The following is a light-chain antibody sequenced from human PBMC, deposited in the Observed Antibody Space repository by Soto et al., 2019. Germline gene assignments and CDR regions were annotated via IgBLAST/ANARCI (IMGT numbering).Light chain of an antibody. CDR2: EVS. CDR3: SSYTSRSTMV. CDR1: SSDVGGYNY. J-gene: IGLJ2*01. Sequence: QSALTQPASVSGSPGQSITISCTGTSSDVGGYNYVSWYQQHPGKAPKLMIYEVSNRPSGVSNRFSGSKSGNTASLTISGLQAEDEADYYCSSYTSRSTMVFGGGTKVIVL. V-gene: IGLV2-14*01.